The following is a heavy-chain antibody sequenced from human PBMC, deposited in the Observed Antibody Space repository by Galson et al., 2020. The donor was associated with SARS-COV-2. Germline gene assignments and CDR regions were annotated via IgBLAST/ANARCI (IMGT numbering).Heavy chain of an antibody. V-gene: IGHV4-34*01. J-gene: IGHJ4*02. Sequence: SQTLSLTCAVYGGSFSGYYWSWIRQPPGKGLEWIGEINHSGSTNYNPSLKSRVTISVDTSKNQFSLKLSSVTAADTAVYYCARDRALLWFGPIGIDYWGQGTLVTVSS. CDR1: GGSFSGYY. D-gene: IGHD3-10*01. CDR2: INHSGST. CDR3: ARDRALLWFGPIGIDY.